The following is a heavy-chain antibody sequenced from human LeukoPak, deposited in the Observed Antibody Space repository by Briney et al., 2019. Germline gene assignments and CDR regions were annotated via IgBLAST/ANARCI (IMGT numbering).Heavy chain of an antibody. Sequence: SETLSLTCTVSGGSISSSSYYWGWIRQPPGTGLEWIGSIYYSGSTYYNPSLKSRVTISVDTSKNQFSLKLSSVTAADTAVYYCARSGYDFWSGYSPYYFDYWGQGTLVTVSS. CDR1: GGSISSSSYY. V-gene: IGHV4-39*01. D-gene: IGHD3-3*01. CDR2: IYYSGST. CDR3: ARSGYDFWSGYSPYYFDY. J-gene: IGHJ4*02.